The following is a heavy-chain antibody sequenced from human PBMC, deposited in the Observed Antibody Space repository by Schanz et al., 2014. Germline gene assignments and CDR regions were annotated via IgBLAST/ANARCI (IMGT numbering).Heavy chain of an antibody. CDR2: VCYDGSKK. CDR3: VKDLQRELLRDDHYYGMDV. CDR1: GFTFSSYG. V-gene: IGHV3-33*06. D-gene: IGHD1-26*01. J-gene: IGHJ6*02. Sequence: LVEPGGGVVQPGRSLRLSCAASGFTFSSYGMHSFRQVPGKGLEWVAVVCYDGSKKYYADSVKGRFTTSRDNSKNTMYLQMNSLRAEDTAVYYCVKDLQRELLRDDHYYGMDVWGQGTTVTVSS.